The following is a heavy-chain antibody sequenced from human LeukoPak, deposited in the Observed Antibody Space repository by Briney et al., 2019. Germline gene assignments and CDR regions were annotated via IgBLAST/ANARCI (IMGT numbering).Heavy chain of an antibody. J-gene: IGHJ4*02. CDR1: GGSINSGTYY. Sequence: SETLSLTCTVSGGSINSGTYYWGWVRQPPGKGLEWIGTIYYSGNTYYNPSPKSRVTISIDTSKNQFSLKLSSVTAADTAVYYCARLPSGTFDYWGQGTLVTVSS. CDR3: ARLPSGTFDY. V-gene: IGHV4-39*01. D-gene: IGHD6-13*01. CDR2: IYYSGNT.